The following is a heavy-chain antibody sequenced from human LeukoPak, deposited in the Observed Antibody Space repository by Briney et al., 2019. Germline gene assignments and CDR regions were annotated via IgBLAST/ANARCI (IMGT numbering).Heavy chain of an antibody. J-gene: IGHJ4*02. V-gene: IGHV3-48*02. Sequence: PGGSLRLSCAASGFTFDDYAMHWVRQAPGKGLEWVSYISSSSSTIYYADSVKGRFTISRDNAKNSLYLQMNSLRDEDTAAYYCARDGYGDYVEVGDYWGQGTLVTVSS. CDR1: GFTFDDYA. D-gene: IGHD4-17*01. CDR2: ISSSSSTI. CDR3: ARDGYGDYVEVGDY.